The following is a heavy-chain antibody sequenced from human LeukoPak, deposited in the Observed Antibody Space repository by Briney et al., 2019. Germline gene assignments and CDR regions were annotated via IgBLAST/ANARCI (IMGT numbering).Heavy chain of an antibody. J-gene: IGHJ5*02. V-gene: IGHV4-59*08. CDR2: IYYSA. D-gene: IGHD1-26*01. CDR3: ARHEYSGSYYGLSWFDP. CDR1: GGSISSYY. Sequence: SETLSLTCSVSGGSISSYYWSWIRQPPGKGPEWIGYIYYSANYNPSLKSRVTISVDTSKNQLSLKLSSLTAADTAVYYCARHEYSGSYYGLSWFDPWGQGTLVTVSS.